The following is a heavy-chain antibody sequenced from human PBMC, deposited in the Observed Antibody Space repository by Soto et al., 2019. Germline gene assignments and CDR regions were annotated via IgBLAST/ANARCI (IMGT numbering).Heavy chain of an antibody. CDR3: AKSFIAAAGKEGYFDY. Sequence: GGSLRLSCAASGFTFSSYGMHWVRQAPGKGLEWVAVISYDGSNKYYADSVKGRFTISRDNSKNTLYLQMNSLRAEDTAVYYCAKSFIAAAGKEGYFDYWGQGTLVTAPQ. CDR2: ISYDGSNK. V-gene: IGHV3-30*18. D-gene: IGHD6-13*01. CDR1: GFTFSSYG. J-gene: IGHJ4*02.